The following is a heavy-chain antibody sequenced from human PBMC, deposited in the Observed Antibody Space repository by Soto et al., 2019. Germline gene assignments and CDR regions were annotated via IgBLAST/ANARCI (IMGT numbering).Heavy chain of an antibody. J-gene: IGHJ4*02. Sequence: QITLKESGPTLVKPTQTLTLTCTFSGFSLSTSGVGVGWIRQSPGKALEWLAVIYWDGYKHYSPSLKSRLTITEDTSKYQVVLTMTDMDPVDTATYYCAHKGYGDYPLDYWGQGTLVTVSS. D-gene: IGHD4-17*01. CDR3: AHKGYGDYPLDY. CDR2: IYWDGYK. V-gene: IGHV2-5*02. CDR1: GFSLSTSGVG.